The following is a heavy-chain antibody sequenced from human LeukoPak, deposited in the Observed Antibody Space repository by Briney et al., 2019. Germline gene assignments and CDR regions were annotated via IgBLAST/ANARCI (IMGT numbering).Heavy chain of an antibody. CDR1: GFTFSSYA. D-gene: IGHD3-10*01. J-gene: IGHJ4*02. CDR2: IKQDGSEK. V-gene: IGHV3-7*01. CDR3: ARAGGSGSYCHD. Sequence: GGSLRLSCAASGFTFSSYAMNWVRQAPGKGLEWVANIKQDGSEKYYVDSVKGRFTISRDNAKNSVYLQMNSLRAEDTAVYYCARAGGSGSYCHDWGQGTLVTVSS.